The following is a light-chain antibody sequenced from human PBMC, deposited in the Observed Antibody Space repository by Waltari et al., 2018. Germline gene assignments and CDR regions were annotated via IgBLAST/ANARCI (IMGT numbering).Light chain of an antibody. CDR2: GAS. Sequence: EIVLTQSPGTLSLSPGERATLSCRASQTVGTNYLAWYQQKPGQAPRVLIYGASSRATYIPDRFSGSGSGTDFTLTISRLEPEDFAMYYCQQYNRSPWTFGQGTRVEIK. CDR1: QTVGTNY. J-gene: IGKJ1*01. CDR3: QQYNRSPWT. V-gene: IGKV3-20*01.